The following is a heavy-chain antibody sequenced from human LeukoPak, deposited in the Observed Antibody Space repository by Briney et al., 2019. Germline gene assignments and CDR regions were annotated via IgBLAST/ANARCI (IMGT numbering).Heavy chain of an antibody. V-gene: IGHV1-69*01. J-gene: IGHJ4*02. Sequence: SVKVSCKASGGTFSSYAISWVRQAPGQGLEWMGGIIPFFGTANHAQKFQGRVTITADESTSTAYMELSSLRSEDTAVYYCARPGLSGSYLGDYWGQGTLVTVSS. CDR2: IIPFFGTA. D-gene: IGHD1-26*01. CDR3: ARPGLSGSYLGDY. CDR1: GGTFSSYA.